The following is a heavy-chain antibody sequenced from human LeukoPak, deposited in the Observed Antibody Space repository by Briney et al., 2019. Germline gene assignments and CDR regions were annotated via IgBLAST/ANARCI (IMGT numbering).Heavy chain of an antibody. CDR2: ISSSGSTI. J-gene: IGHJ1*01. D-gene: IGHD2-21*02. Sequence: GGSLRLSCAASGFTFSSYEMNWVRQAPGKGLEWVSYISSSGSTIYYADSVKGRFTISRDNAKNSLYLQMNSLRAEDTAVYYCARGPTCGGDCYEYFQHWGQGTLVTVSS. CDR3: ARGPTCGGDCYEYFQH. CDR1: GFTFSSYE. V-gene: IGHV3-48*03.